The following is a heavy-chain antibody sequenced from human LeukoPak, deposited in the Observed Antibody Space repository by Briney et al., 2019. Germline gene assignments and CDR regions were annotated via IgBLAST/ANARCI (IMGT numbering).Heavy chain of an antibody. CDR1: RFTFSSYA. CDR3: AKLSQQWLVSDAFDI. D-gene: IGHD6-19*01. Sequence: GGSLRLSCAASRFTFSSYAMSWVRQAPGKGLEWVSAISGSGGSTYSADSVKGRFTISRDNSKNTLYLQMNSLRAEDTAVYYCAKLSQQWLVSDAFDIWGQGTMVTVSS. CDR2: ISGSGGST. J-gene: IGHJ3*02. V-gene: IGHV3-23*01.